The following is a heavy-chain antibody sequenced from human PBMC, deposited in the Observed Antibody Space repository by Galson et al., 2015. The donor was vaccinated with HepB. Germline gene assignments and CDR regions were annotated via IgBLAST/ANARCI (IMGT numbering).Heavy chain of an antibody. Sequence: SLRLSCAGSGFSASTNYMSWVRQAPGKGLEWVAVIYTNGNIFYSDFVKGRFTMSRQFSKDAVYLQLNNVRPEDSALYYCVASRNYWGQGVLVTVSS. J-gene: IGHJ4*02. CDR1: GFSASTNY. CDR2: IYTNGNI. V-gene: IGHV3-53*04. CDR3: VASRNY. D-gene: IGHD1-14*01.